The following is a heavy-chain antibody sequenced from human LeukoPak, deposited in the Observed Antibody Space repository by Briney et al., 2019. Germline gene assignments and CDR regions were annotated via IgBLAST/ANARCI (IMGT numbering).Heavy chain of an antibody. J-gene: IGHJ4*02. CDR2: ISAYNGNT. D-gene: IGHD3-22*01. Sequence: ASVRVSCKASGYTFTSYGISWVPQAPAQGFEWMGWISAYNGNTNYTQKLRGRDTMTTETTTSTAYMELRSLRSDDTAVYYSARDRNGGWYYYDSSGYYSDYWGQGTLVTVSS. V-gene: IGHV1-18*01. CDR3: ARDRNGGWYYYDSSGYYSDY. CDR1: GYTFTSYG.